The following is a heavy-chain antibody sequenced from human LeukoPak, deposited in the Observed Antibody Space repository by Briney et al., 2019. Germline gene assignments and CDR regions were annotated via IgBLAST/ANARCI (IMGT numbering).Heavy chain of an antibody. J-gene: IGHJ5*02. CDR3: ARTEQWLATGGWYWFDP. D-gene: IGHD6-19*01. CDR2: ISSYGDST. CDR1: GFTFSSYE. Sequence: GGSLGLSCAASGFTFSSYEMNWVRQAPGKGLEYVSSISSYGDSTYYAHSVKGRFTISRDNSKNTLYLQMGSLRDEDTAVYYCARTEQWLATGGWYWFDPWGQGTLVTVSS. V-gene: IGHV3-64*01.